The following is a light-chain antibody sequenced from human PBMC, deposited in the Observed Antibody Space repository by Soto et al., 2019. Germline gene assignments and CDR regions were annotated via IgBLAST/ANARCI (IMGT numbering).Light chain of an antibody. V-gene: IGLV2-14*01. CDR3: ISYTSSSTWV. CDR2: EVS. J-gene: IGLJ3*02. CDR1: SSDIGNYNY. Sequence: QSALTQPASVSGSPGQSITISCTGASSDIGNYNYVSWYQQHPGKAPKLMIFEVSHRPSGVSDRFSGSRSGNTASLTISGLQAEDESDYYCISYTSSSTWVFGGGTKLTVL.